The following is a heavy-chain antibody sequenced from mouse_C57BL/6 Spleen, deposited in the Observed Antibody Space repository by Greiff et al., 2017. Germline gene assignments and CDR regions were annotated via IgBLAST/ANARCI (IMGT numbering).Heavy chain of an antibody. J-gene: IGHJ4*01. V-gene: IGHV1-82*01. CDR3: ARRGVDY. CDR1: GYAFSSSW. CDR2: IYPGDGDT. Sequence: QVQLQQSGPELVKPGASVKISCKASGYAFSSSWMNWVKQRPGKGLEWIGRIYPGDGDTNYNGKFKGKATLTADKSSSTAYMQLSSLTSEDSAVYFCARRGVDYWGQGTSVTVFS.